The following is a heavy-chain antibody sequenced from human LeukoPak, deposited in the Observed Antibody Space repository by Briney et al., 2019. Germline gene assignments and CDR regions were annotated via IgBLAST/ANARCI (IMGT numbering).Heavy chain of an antibody. J-gene: IGHJ4*02. V-gene: IGHV3-23*01. Sequence: GGSLRLSCAASGFTFSNYAMSWVRQAPGKGLEWVSAISGSGGSTYYADSVKGRFTISRDNSKNTLYLQMNSLRAEDTAVYYCAKRDSSGYQYYFDYWGQGTLVTVSS. D-gene: IGHD3-22*01. CDR1: GFTFSNYA. CDR3: AKRDSSGYQYYFDY. CDR2: ISGSGGST.